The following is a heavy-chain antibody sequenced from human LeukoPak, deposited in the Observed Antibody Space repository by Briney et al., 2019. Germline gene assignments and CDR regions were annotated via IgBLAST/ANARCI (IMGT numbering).Heavy chain of an antibody. CDR3: ARGDPYCGGDCYSN. Sequence: GASVKVSCKASGYTFTSYDINWVRQATGQGLEWMGWMNPNSGNTGYAQKFQGSVTMTRNTSISTAYMELSSLRSEDTAVYYCARGDPYCGGDCYSNWGQGTLVTVSS. J-gene: IGHJ4*02. CDR1: GYTFTSYD. V-gene: IGHV1-8*01. D-gene: IGHD2-21*02. CDR2: MNPNSGNT.